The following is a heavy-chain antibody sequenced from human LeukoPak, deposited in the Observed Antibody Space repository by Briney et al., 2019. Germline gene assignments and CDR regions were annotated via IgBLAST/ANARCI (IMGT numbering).Heavy chain of an antibody. V-gene: IGHV3-53*01. CDR1: GFTFSSNY. CDR3: ARVGVRDGFDY. Sequence: GGSLRLSCAASGFTFSSNYMSWVRQAPGKGLEWVSVIYSGGSTYYADSVKGRFTISRDNSKNTLYLQMNSLRAEDTAVYYCARVGVRDGFDYWGQGTLVTVSS. CDR2: IYSGGST. J-gene: IGHJ4*02. D-gene: IGHD1-1*01.